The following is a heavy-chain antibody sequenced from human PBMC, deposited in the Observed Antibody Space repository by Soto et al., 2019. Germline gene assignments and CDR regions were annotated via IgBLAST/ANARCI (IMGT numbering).Heavy chain of an antibody. V-gene: IGHV4-31*03. D-gene: IGHD2-8*01. CDR3: ARTGWGTSGLGLAKGYYFDY. Sequence: TLSLTCTVSGGSISSGGYYWSWIRQHPGKGLEWIGYIYYSGSTYYNPSLKSRVTISVDTSKNQFSLKMSSVTAADTAVYYCARTGWGTSGLGLAKGYYFDYWGQGTLVTVPA. J-gene: IGHJ4*02. CDR1: GGSISSGGYY. CDR2: IYYSGST.